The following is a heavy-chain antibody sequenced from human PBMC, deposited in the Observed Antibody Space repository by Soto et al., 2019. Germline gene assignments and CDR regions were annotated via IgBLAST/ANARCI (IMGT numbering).Heavy chain of an antibody. J-gene: IGHJ4*02. Sequence: SETLSLTCAVSGDSIKTETWWSWLRQLPGTGLEWIGEIKHTGDANANPALRSRVSMSVDRTKNSLYLQMNSLRAEDTAVYYCARVVISGSYLDYWGQGTLVTVSS. CDR1: GDSIKTETW. CDR2: IKHTGDA. CDR3: ARVVISGSYLDY. D-gene: IGHD1-26*01. V-gene: IGHV4-4*02.